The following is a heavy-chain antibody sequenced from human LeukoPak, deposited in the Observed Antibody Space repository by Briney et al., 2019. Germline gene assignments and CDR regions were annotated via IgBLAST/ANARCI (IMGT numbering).Heavy chain of an antibody. CDR1: GFTFSSYG. V-gene: IGHV3-33*01. CDR2: IWYDGSNK. J-gene: IGHJ4*02. CDR3: AIFEGLGPERDY. D-gene: IGHD2-21*01. Sequence: GGSLRLSCAASGFTFSSYGMHWVRQAPGKGLEWVAVIWYDGSNKYYADSVKGRFTISRDNSKNTLYLQMNSLRAEDTAVYYCAIFEGLGPERDYWGQGTLVTVSS.